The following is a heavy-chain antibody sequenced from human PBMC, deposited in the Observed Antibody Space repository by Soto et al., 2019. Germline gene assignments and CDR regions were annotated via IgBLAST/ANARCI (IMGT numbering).Heavy chain of an antibody. V-gene: IGHV3-23*01. J-gene: IGHJ4*02. CDR1: GVTVSNTY. CDR2: ISGSGGST. CDR3: AKDEWQWLPRRPVGYFDY. D-gene: IGHD6-19*01. Sequence: PGGSLRLSCAASGVTVSNTYMSWVRQAPGKGLEWVSAISGSGGSTYYADSVKGRFTISRDNSKNTLYLQMNSLRAEDTAVYYCAKDEWQWLPRRPVGYFDYWGQGTLVTVSS.